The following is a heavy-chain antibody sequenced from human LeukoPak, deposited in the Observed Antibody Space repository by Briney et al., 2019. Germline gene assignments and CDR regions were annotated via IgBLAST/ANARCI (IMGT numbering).Heavy chain of an antibody. CDR1: GGTFSSYV. CDR2: ISPNSGDT. J-gene: IGHJ4*02. V-gene: IGHV1-2*06. CDR3: ARSGVDTYGLQASGDFDY. Sequence: ASVTVSCKASGGTFSSYVINWVRQAPGQGLEWMGRISPNSGDTNYAQKFQGRVTMTRDTSSSTAYMELSRLRSDDTAVYYCARSGVDTYGLQASGDFDYWGQGILVTVSS. D-gene: IGHD5-18*01.